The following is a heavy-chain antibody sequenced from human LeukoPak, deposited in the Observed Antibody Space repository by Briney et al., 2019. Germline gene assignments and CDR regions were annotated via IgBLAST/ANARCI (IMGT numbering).Heavy chain of an antibody. Sequence: SETLSLTCTVSGGSISGYYWSWIRQPAGKGLEWIGRIYSSGSTSYDPSLNSRVTISIDRSKNQFSLKLSSVTAADTAVYFCAGVYSSGWSFFDYWGQGTLVTVSS. CDR3: AGVYSSGWSFFDY. CDR1: GGSISGYY. V-gene: IGHV4-4*07. D-gene: IGHD6-19*01. CDR2: IYSSGST. J-gene: IGHJ4*02.